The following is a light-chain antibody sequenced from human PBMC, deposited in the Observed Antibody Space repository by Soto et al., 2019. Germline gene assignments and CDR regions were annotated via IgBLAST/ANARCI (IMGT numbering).Light chain of an antibody. CDR3: TSHVTGTTL. Sequence: QSALTQPASVSGSPGQSMTISCAGRSSDIGGYNYVSWYQQHPGKVPKLLIYDVNNRPSGISDRFSGSQSGNTASLTISGIQAEDEATYYCTSHVTGTTLFGGGTKLTVL. V-gene: IGLV2-14*03. J-gene: IGLJ3*02. CDR1: SSDIGGYNY. CDR2: DVN.